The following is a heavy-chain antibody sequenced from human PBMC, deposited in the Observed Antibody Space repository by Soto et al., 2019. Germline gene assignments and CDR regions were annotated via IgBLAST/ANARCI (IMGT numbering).Heavy chain of an antibody. CDR2: ISYDGSNK. D-gene: IGHD1-26*01. CDR1: GFTFSSYG. Sequence: QVQLVESGGGVVQPGRSLRLSCAASGFTFSSYGMHWVRQAPGKGLEWVAVISYDGSNKYYADSVKGRFTISRDNSKNTLYLQMNSLRAEDTAVYYCAKDRSVEGDGLNWGQGTLVTVSS. CDR3: AKDRSVEGDGLN. V-gene: IGHV3-30*18. J-gene: IGHJ4*02.